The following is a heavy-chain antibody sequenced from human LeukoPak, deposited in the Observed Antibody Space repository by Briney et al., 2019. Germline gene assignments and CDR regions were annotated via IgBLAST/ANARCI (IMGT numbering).Heavy chain of an antibody. CDR3: VKDRCVDY. V-gene: IGHV3-64D*09. CDR1: GFTFSAYA. CDR2: ISSNGAKT. J-gene: IGHJ4*02. Sequence: PGASLRLSCSVSGFTFSAYAMHWVRQAPGRGLQYVSSISSNGAKTYYADSVKGRFTISRDNSKNTLYLQMSSLRLEDTAVYYCVKDRCVDYWGQGLLVTVS.